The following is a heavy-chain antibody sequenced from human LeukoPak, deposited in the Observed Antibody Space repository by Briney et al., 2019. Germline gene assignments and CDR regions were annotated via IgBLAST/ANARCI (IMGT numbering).Heavy chain of an antibody. V-gene: IGHV3-21*01. CDR1: GFTFSSYS. J-gene: IGHJ4*02. CDR3: ARDPEAYGSGSNLFDY. D-gene: IGHD3-10*01. CDR2: ISSSSYI. Sequence: GGSLRLSCAASGFTFSSYSMNWVRQAPGKGLEWVSSISSSSYIYYADSVKGRFTISRDNAKNSLYLQMNSLRAEDTAVYYCARDPEAYGSGSNLFDYWGQGTLVTVSS.